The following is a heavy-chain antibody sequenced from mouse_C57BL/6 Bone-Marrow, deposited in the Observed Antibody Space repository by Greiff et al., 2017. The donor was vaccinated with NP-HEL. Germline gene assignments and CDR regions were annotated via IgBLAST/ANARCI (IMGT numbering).Heavy chain of an antibody. V-gene: IGHV1-81*01. CDR2: IYPRSGNT. Sequence: QVQLKESGAELARPGASVKLSCKASGYTFTSYGISWVKQRTGQGLEWIGEIYPRSGNTYYNEKFKGKATLTVDKSSSTAYMERRSLTSADAAVYVCARNYGSSYRAYWGQGTLVTVSA. J-gene: IGHJ3*01. D-gene: IGHD1-1*01. CDR1: GYTFTSYG. CDR3: ARNYGSSYRAY.